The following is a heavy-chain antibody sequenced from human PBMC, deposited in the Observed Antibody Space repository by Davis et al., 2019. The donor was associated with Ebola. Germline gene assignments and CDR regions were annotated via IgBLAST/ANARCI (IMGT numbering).Heavy chain of an antibody. Sequence: SETLSPTCAVHGGSFSGYYWSWIRQPPGKGLEWIGEINHSGSTNYNPSLKSRVTISVDTSKNQFSLKLSSVTAADTAVYYCARGRSAGIDYWGQGTLVTVSS. J-gene: IGHJ4*02. CDR3: ARGRSAGIDY. CDR2: INHSGST. V-gene: IGHV4-34*01. CDR1: GGSFSGYY.